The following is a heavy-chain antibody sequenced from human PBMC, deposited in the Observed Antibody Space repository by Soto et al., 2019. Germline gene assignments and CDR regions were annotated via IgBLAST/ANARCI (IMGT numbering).Heavy chain of an antibody. J-gene: IGHJ6*01. CDR2: IKQDGTEK. Sequence: EVQLVESGGGLVQPGGSLRLSCAASGFTFSTYWMSWVRRTPGKGLEWVANIKQDGTEKYYVDSVRGRLTVSRDNAKSSLYLQMNSLRVEDTAMYYCTTSPHRDSERVFVW. CDR1: GFTFSTYW. D-gene: IGHD1-26*01. V-gene: IGHV3-7*01. CDR3: TTSPHRDSERVFV.